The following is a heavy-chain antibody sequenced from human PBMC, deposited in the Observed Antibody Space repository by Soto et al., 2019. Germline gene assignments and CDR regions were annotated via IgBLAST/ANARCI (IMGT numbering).Heavy chain of an antibody. D-gene: IGHD3-9*01. J-gene: IGHJ5*02. CDR1: GGSISSYY. V-gene: IGHV4-59*08. CDR2: IYYSGST. CDR3: ARHQDILTGYSIDP. Sequence: SETLSLTCTVSGGSISSYYWSWIRQPPGKGLEWIGYIYYSGSTNYNPSLKSRVTISVDTSKNQFSLKLSSVTAADTAVYYCARHQDILTGYSIDPWGQGTLVTVSS.